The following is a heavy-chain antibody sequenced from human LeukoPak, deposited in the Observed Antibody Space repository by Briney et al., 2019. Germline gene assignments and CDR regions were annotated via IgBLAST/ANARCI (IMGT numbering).Heavy chain of an antibody. CDR3: ARDYRIAAAGIKYDGMDV. CDR1: GGTFSSYA. J-gene: IGHJ6*02. Sequence: GASVKVSCKASGGTFSSYAISWVRQAPGQGLEWMGGIIPIFGTANYAQKFQGRVTITADESTSTAYMELSSLRSEDTAVYYCARDYRIAAAGIKYDGMDVWGQGTTVTVSS. V-gene: IGHV1-69*13. D-gene: IGHD6-13*01. CDR2: IIPIFGTA.